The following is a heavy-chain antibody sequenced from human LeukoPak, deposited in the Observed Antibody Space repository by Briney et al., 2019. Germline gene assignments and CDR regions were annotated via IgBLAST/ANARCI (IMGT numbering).Heavy chain of an antibody. CDR3: ARGQDERPS. V-gene: IGHV1-2*02. Sequence: GASVKVSCKASGYTFTGYYMHWMRQAPGQGLEWMGWINPNSGGSNSAQKFQGRVTLTRDTSISTTYMELNRLTSDDTAVYYCARGQDERPSWRQGTLVTVSS. CDR2: INPNSGGS. CDR1: GYTFTGYY. D-gene: IGHD1-1*01. J-gene: IGHJ5*02.